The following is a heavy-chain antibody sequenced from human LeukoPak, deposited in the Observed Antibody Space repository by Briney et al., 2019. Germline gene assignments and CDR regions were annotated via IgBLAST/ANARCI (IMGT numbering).Heavy chain of an antibody. J-gene: IGHJ4*02. CDR2: IYYSGST. CDR3: ASEHGGIAVATIDY. Sequence: SETLSLTCTVSGGSISSSSYYWGWIRQPPGKGLGWIGSIYYSGSTYYNPSLKSRVTISVDTSKNQFSLKLSSVTAADTAVYYCASEHGGIAVATIDYWGQGTLVTVSS. D-gene: IGHD6-19*01. CDR1: GGSISSSSYY. V-gene: IGHV4-39*01.